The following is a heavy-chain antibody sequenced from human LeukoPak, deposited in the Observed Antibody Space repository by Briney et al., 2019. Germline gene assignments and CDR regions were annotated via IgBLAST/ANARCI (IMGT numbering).Heavy chain of an antibody. D-gene: IGHD6-19*01. J-gene: IGHJ4*02. V-gene: IGHV1-69*13. CDR1: GYTFTSYA. CDR2: IIPIFGTA. CDR3: ASSGWYGRNYYFDY. Sequence: GASVKVSCKASGYTFTSYAISWVRQAPGQGLEWTGGIIPIFGTANYAQKFQGRVTITADESTSTAYMELSSLRSEDTAVYYCASSGWYGRNYYFDYWGQGTLVTVSS.